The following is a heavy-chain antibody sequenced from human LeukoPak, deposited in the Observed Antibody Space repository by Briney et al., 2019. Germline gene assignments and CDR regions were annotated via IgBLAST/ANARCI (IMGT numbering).Heavy chain of an antibody. Sequence: SETLSLTCTVSGGSISSYYWSWIRQPPGKGLEWIGYIYYSGSTNYNPSLKSRVTISVDTSKNQFSLKLSSVTAADTAMYYCARVAYDILTGSPSAYFDYWGQGTLVTVSS. CDR2: IYYSGST. CDR1: GGSISSYY. D-gene: IGHD3-9*01. V-gene: IGHV4-59*01. CDR3: ARVAYDILTGSPSAYFDY. J-gene: IGHJ4*02.